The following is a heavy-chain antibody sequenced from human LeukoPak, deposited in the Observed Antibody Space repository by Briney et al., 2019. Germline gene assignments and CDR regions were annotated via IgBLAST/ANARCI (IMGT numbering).Heavy chain of an antibody. CDR1: GGSISSYY. J-gene: IGHJ5*02. V-gene: IGHV4-59*12. CDR2: IYYTGST. Sequence: SETLSLTCAVSGGSISSYYWAWIRQPPGKGLEWIGYIYYTGSTNYNPSLKSRVTISMGPSKNQFSLNLRSVTAADTAIYYCARLPDYPDYFWSWFDPWGQGTLVTVSS. D-gene: IGHD4-17*01. CDR3: ARLPDYPDYFWSWFDP.